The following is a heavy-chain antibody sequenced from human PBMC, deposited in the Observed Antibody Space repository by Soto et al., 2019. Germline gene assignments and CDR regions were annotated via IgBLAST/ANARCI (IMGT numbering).Heavy chain of an antibody. CDR3: TTDSTQTFCDGAPWYSVQTKIHDS. Sequence: EVQLVESGGGLVKPGGSLRLSCAASGFTFNNGWMSWVRQAPGKGLEWVGRIKSRIAGGTTDYSAPVQGRVTISRDESKDTLYLQMNSLKTEDPAVYYSTTDSTQTFCDGAPWYSVQTKIHDSWGQGTLVTVSS. J-gene: IGHJ4*02. D-gene: IGHD2-21*01. CDR1: GFTFNNGW. CDR2: IKSRIAGGTT. V-gene: IGHV3-15*01.